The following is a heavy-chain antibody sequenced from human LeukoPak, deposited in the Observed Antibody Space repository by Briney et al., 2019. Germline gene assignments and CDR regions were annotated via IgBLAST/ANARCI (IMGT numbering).Heavy chain of an antibody. J-gene: IGHJ5*02. CDR3: ARDKGYFYDFWSGYYLPNWFDP. CDR2: ISAYNGNT. V-gene: IGHV1-18*01. CDR1: GYTFTSYG. D-gene: IGHD3-3*01. Sequence: GXSVKVSCKASGYTFTSYGISWVRQAPGQGLEWMGWISAYNGNTNYAQKLQGRVTMTTDTSTSTAYMELRSLRSDDTAVYYCARDKGYFYDFWSGYYLPNWFDPWGQGTLVTVSS.